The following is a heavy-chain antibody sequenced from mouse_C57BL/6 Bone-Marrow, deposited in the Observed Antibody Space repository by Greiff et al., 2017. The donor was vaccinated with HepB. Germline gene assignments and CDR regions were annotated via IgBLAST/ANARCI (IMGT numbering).Heavy chain of an antibody. V-gene: IGHV5-4*01. CDR3: ARDLGDGYFDY. CDR2: ISDGGSYT. Sequence: EVHLVESGGGLVKPGGSLKLSCAASGFTFSSYAMSWVRQTPEKRLEWVATISDGGSYTYYPDNVKCRFTISRDNAKNNLYLQMSHLKSEDTAMYYCARDLGDGYFDYWGQGTTLTVSS. CDR1: GFTFSSYA. D-gene: IGHD2-3*01. J-gene: IGHJ2*01.